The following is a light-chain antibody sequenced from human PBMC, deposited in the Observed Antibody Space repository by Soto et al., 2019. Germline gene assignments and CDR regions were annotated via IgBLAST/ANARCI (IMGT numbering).Light chain of an antibody. CDR3: QQFETLVT. CDR1: QSVRTY. J-gene: IGKJ1*01. V-gene: IGKV1-5*03. Sequence: DIQMTQSPATLSASVGDRVTITCRASQSVRTYLAWYQQKPGRAPELLIYQVSSLESGVPSRFSGSGSGTEFTLTISSLQSDDFATYYCQQFETLVTFGQGTKVEIK. CDR2: QVS.